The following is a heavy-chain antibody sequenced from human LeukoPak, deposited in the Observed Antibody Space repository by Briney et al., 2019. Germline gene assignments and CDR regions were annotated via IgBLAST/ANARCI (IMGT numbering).Heavy chain of an antibody. D-gene: IGHD3-9*01. CDR1: GFTFSSYG. J-gene: IGHJ4*02. V-gene: IGHV3-30*18. Sequence: GGSLRLSCAASGFTFSSYGMHWVRQAPGKGLEGVAVISYDGSNKYYADSVKGRFTISRYNAKNSLYLQMDSLRVEDTAVYYCAKRADIDYWGQGTLVTVSS. CDR2: ISYDGSNK. CDR3: AKRADIDY.